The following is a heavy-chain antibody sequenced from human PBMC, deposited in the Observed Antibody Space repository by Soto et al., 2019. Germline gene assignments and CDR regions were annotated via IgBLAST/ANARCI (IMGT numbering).Heavy chain of an antibody. V-gene: IGHV3-48*03. CDR2: ISTSGSPI. Sequence: EVRLVESGGGLVQPGGSLRLSCTASGLTLSSYEMNWVRQTPGKGLQWISYISTSGSPIYYADSVKGRFTISRDNAKNSLYLQMNGLRVEDTAIYYCATFGTATTSPPFTEYFQQWGQGTLVTVSS. CDR3: ATFGTATTSPPFTEYFQQ. D-gene: IGHD3-10*01. CDR1: GLTLSSYE. J-gene: IGHJ1*01.